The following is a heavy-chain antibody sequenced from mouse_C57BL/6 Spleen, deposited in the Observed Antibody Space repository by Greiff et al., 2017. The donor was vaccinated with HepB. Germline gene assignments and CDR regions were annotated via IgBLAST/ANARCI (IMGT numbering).Heavy chain of an antibody. Sequence: EVMLVESGGGLVKPGGSLKLSCAASGFTFSDYGMHWVRQAPEKGLEWVAYISSGSSTIYYPDTVKGRFTISRDNAKNTLFLQMTSLRSEDTAMYYCARPSKGAMDYWGQGTSVTVSS. J-gene: IGHJ4*01. V-gene: IGHV5-17*01. CDR3: ARPSKGAMDY. D-gene: IGHD2-10*02. CDR2: ISSGSSTI. CDR1: GFTFSDYG.